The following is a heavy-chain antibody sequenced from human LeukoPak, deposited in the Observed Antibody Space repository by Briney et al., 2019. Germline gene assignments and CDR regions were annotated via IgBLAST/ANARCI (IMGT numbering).Heavy chain of an antibody. J-gene: IGHJ4*02. V-gene: IGHV4-4*07. CDR3: ARDDADVYGRAFDY. CDR1: GGSISSYF. D-gene: IGHD3-10*01. Sequence: SETLSLTCNVSGGSISSYFWTWIRQPAGKGLEWIGRIHASGTTNYNSSLKSRVSMSVDTSKNQFSLKLTSVTAADTAVYFCARDDADVYGRAFDYWGQGTLVSVSS. CDR2: IHASGTT.